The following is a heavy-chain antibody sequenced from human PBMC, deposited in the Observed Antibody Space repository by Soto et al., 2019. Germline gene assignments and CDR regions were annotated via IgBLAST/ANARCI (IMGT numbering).Heavy chain of an antibody. V-gene: IGHV1-2*02. J-gene: IGHJ6*02. Sequence: ASVKVSCKASGYTFTGYYMHWVRQSPGQGLEWMGWINPNSGGTNYAQKFQGRVTMTRDTPISTAYMELSRLRSDDTAVYYCARGSIAVAGLYGMDVWGQGITVTVS. CDR2: INPNSGGT. CDR1: GYTFTGYY. CDR3: ARGSIAVAGLYGMDV. D-gene: IGHD6-19*01.